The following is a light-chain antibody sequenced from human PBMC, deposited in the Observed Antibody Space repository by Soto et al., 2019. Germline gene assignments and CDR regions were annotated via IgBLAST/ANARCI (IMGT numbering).Light chain of an antibody. CDR2: DVI. V-gene: IGLV2-11*01. CDR3: CSYAGSFTYV. Sequence: QSALTQPRSVSGSPGQSVTMSCTGTSRDVGGYNYVSWYQQHPGKAPKLMIYDVIERPSGVPDRFSGSRSGSTASLTISGLQAEDEADYYCCSYAGSFTYVFGTGTKVTVL. CDR1: SRDVGGYNY. J-gene: IGLJ1*01.